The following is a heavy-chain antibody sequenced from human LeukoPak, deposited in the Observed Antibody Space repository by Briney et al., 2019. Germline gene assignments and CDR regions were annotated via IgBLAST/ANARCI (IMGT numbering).Heavy chain of an antibody. J-gene: IGHJ4*02. CDR1: GGSISTYY. V-gene: IGHV4-59*01. D-gene: IGHD6-13*01. Sequence: SETLSLTCTVSGGSISTYYWSWIRQSPGQGPEWVGYIYYNGITNYNPSLKSRVTISVDTSKNQFSLKLTSVTAADTAVYYCARAGSSSWHTLAADYWGQGTLVTVSS. CDR2: IYYNGIT. CDR3: ARAGSSSWHTLAADY.